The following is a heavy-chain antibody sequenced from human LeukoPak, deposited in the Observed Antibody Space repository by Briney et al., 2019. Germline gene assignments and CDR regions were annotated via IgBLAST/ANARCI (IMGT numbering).Heavy chain of an antibody. Sequence: SETLSLTCAVYGGSFSGYYWSWIRQPPGKGLEWIGEINHSGSTNYNPSLKSRVTISVDTSKNQFSLKLSSVTAADTAVYYCARALICNSTSCYPSGFDYWGQGTLVTVSS. D-gene: IGHD2-2*01. V-gene: IGHV4-34*01. J-gene: IGHJ4*02. CDR1: GGSFSGYY. CDR3: ARALICNSTSCYPSGFDY. CDR2: INHSGST.